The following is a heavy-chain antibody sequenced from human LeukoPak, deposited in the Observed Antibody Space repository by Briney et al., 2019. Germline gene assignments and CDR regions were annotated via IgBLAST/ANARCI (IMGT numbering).Heavy chain of an antibody. CDR1: GYTFTSYG. Sequence: ASVKVSCKASGYTFTSYGISWVRQAPGQGLEWMGWISAYNGNTNYAQKLQGRVTITRDTSASTAYMELSSLRSEDTAVYYCARDGDSGSYYYWGQGTLVTVSS. CDR2: ISAYNGNT. D-gene: IGHD1-26*01. J-gene: IGHJ4*02. V-gene: IGHV1-18*01. CDR3: ARDGDSGSYYY.